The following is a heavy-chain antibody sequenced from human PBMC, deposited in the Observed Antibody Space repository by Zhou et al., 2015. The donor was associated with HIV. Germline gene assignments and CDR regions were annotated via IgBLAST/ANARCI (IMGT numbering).Heavy chain of an antibody. Sequence: QVQLVQSGAEVKKPGASVKVSCKASGYTFTSYYMHWVRQAPGQGLEWMGIINPSGGSTSYAQKFQGRVTMTRDTSTSTVYMELSSLRSEDTAVYYCASNQPSNYYYYGMDVWGQGTTVTVSS. J-gene: IGHJ6*02. CDR3: ASNQPSNYYYYGMDV. V-gene: IGHV1-46*01. D-gene: IGHD2-2*01. CDR1: GYTFTSYY. CDR2: INPSGGST.